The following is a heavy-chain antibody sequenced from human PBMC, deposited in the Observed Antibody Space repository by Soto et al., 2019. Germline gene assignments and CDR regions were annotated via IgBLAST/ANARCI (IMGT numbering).Heavy chain of an antibody. Sequence: EVQLVESGGGLVQPGGSLRLSCAASGFTFSSYWMYWVRQAPGKGLEWVSHMNNDGSYTIYAESVKGRFTFYRDNAKNALYRKMNSLRAEDTVVYYCVRGGYMHACDIWGQGTMVTVSS. CDR2: MNNDGSYT. CDR1: GFTFSSYW. V-gene: IGHV3-74*01. CDR3: VRGGYMHACDI. J-gene: IGHJ3*02. D-gene: IGHD6-13*01.